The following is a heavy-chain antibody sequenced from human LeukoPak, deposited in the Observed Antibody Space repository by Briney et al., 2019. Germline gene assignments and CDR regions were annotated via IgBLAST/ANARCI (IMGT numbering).Heavy chain of an antibody. CDR1: GYTFTSYG. D-gene: IGHD1-7*01. J-gene: IGHJ4*02. Sequence: ASVKVSCKASGYTFTSYGISWVRQAPGQGLEWMGWISAYNGNTNYAQKLQGRVTMTTDTSTSTAYVELRSLRSDDTAVYYCARVLELDTLDYWGQGTLVTVSS. CDR3: ARVLELDTLDY. CDR2: ISAYNGNT. V-gene: IGHV1-18*01.